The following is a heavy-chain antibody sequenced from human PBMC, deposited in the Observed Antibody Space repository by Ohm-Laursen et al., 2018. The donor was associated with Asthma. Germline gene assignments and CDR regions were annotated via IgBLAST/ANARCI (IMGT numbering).Heavy chain of an antibody. CDR3: ARDRTYYDFWSGYSPYYYYGMDV. CDR1: GFTFSSYS. D-gene: IGHD3-3*01. V-gene: IGHV3-21*01. Sequence: SLRLSCTASGFTFSSYSMNWVRQAPGKGLEWVSSISSSSSYIYYADSVKGRFTISRDNAKNSPYLQMNSLRAEDTAVYYCARDRTYYDFWSGYSPYYYYGMDVWGQGTTVTVSS. CDR2: ISSSSSYI. J-gene: IGHJ6*02.